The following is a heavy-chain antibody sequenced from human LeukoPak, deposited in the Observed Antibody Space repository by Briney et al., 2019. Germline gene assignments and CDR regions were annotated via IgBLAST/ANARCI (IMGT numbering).Heavy chain of an antibody. J-gene: IGHJ4*02. CDR1: GYSFTTYW. Sequence: PGESLKISCKGSGYSFTTYWIGWVRQMPGKGLEWMGIIYPGDSDTRYSPSFQGQVTISADKSISTAYLQWSSLKASDTAMYYCARPHEGGVYGSGSELDYWGQGTLVTVSS. CDR2: IYPGDSDT. V-gene: IGHV5-51*01. CDR3: ARPHEGGVYGSGSELDY. D-gene: IGHD3-10*01.